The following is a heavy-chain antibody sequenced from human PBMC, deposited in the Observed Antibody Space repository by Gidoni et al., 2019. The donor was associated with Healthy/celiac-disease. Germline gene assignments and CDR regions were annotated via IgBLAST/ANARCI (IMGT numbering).Heavy chain of an antibody. CDR2: INHSGST. D-gene: IGHD3-3*01. CDR1: VGSFSGYY. Sequence: QLQLQQWGAGLLKPSETLSRTCAVYVGSFSGYYWRWIRPTPGKGLEWIGEINHSGSTNYNPSLKSRVTISVDTSKNQFSLKLSSVTAADTAVYYCARGTVIWSGYYKDRYYFDYWGQGTLVTVSS. CDR3: ARGTVIWSGYYKDRYYFDY. V-gene: IGHV4-34*01. J-gene: IGHJ4*02.